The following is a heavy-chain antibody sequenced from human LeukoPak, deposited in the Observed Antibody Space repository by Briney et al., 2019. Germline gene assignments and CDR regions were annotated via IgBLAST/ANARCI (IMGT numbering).Heavy chain of an antibody. D-gene: IGHD6-19*01. V-gene: IGHV3-30-3*01. CDR1: GFTFSNYA. CDR3: ARVGDSGWYYFDS. J-gene: IGHJ4*02. Sequence: GGPLRLSCAASGFTFSNYAMHWVRQVRQGPGKGLEWVALLSYDGSNKYYTDSVKGRFTISRDNSKNTLYLQMNSLRAEDSAVYYCARVGDSGWYYFDSWGQGTLVTVSS. CDR2: LSYDGSNK.